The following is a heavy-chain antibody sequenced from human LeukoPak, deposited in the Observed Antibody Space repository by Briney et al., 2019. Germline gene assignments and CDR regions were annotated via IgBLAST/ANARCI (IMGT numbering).Heavy chain of an antibody. D-gene: IGHD6-19*01. CDR1: GYTFTSYY. J-gene: IGHJ4*02. CDR3: AREGSSGWYAKVFDY. CDR2: INPGGGST. V-gene: IGHV1-46*01. Sequence: ASVKVSCKASGYTFTSYYMHWVRQAPGQGLEWMGIINPGGGSTSYAQKFQGRVTMTRDTSTSTVYMELSSLRSEDTAVYYCAREGSSGWYAKVFDYWGQGTRVTVSS.